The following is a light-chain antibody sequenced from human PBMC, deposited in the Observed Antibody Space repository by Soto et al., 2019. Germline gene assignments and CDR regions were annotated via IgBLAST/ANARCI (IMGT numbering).Light chain of an antibody. CDR1: GGSVARNY. CDR2: EDN. J-gene: IGLJ2*01. V-gene: IGLV6-57*02. Sequence: NFMLTQPQSVSESPGKTVTISCTGSGGSVARNYVQWYQQRPGSAPTTVFYEDNRRPSGVPERFSGSVDSSSNSASLTISGLKPEDEADYYCQSYDSDNRGVFGGGTKVTVL. CDR3: QSYDSDNRGV.